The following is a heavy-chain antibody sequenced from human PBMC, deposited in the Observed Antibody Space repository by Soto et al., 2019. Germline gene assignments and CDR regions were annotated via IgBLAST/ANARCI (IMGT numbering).Heavy chain of an antibody. J-gene: IGHJ4*02. D-gene: IGHD3-9*01. CDR3: TREHVVTIFRRGQRGSFDN. Sequence: EVQLVESGGGLVNSGGSLRLSCAASGFTFSSYTMNWVRQAPGKGLEWVAFITSGSDYIYYADSVKGRFTISRDDANNSLFLKMCSLRAEDTAVYYCTREHVVTIFRRGQRGSFDNWGQGTLVTVSS. CDR2: ITSGSDYI. V-gene: IGHV3-21*01. CDR1: GFTFSSYT.